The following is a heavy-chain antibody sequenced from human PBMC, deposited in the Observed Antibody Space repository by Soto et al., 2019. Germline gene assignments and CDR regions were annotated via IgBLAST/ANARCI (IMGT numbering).Heavy chain of an antibody. CDR2: IIPIFGTA. J-gene: IGHJ4*02. Sequence: SVKVSCKASGGTFSSYAISWVRQAPGQGLEWMGGIIPIFGTANYAQKFQGRVTITADESTSTAYMELSSLRSEDTGVYYCGMGDGYNEYYFDHWGQGTLVTVSS. CDR1: GGTFSSYA. CDR3: GMGDGYNEYYFDH. V-gene: IGHV1-69*13. D-gene: IGHD5-12*01.